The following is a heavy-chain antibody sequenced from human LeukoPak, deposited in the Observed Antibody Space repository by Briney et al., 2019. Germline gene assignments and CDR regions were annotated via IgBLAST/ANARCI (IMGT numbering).Heavy chain of an antibody. D-gene: IGHD3-16*02. CDR2: IYYSGST. J-gene: IGHJ4*02. CDR1: GGSISSSSYY. Sequence: SETLSLTCTVSGGSISSSSYYWGWIRQPPGKGLEWIGSIYYSGSTYYNPSLKSRVTISVDTSKNQFSLKLSSVTAADTAVYYCARDVRGNYVWGSYRYTRFDYWGQGTLVTVSS. CDR3: ARDVRGNYVWGSYRYTRFDY. V-gene: IGHV4-39*07.